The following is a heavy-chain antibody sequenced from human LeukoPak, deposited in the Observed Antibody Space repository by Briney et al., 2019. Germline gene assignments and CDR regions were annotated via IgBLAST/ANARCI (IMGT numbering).Heavy chain of an antibody. Sequence: PGRSLRLSCAASGFTFSSYAMHWVRQAPGKGLEWVAVISYDGSNKYYADSVKGRFTISRDNSKNTLYLQMNSLRVEDTAVYYCAKHHRMAARLVYFDYWGQGTLVTVSS. CDR2: ISYDGSNK. D-gene: IGHD6-6*01. CDR1: GFTFSSYA. V-gene: IGHV3-30*04. CDR3: AKHHRMAARLVYFDY. J-gene: IGHJ4*02.